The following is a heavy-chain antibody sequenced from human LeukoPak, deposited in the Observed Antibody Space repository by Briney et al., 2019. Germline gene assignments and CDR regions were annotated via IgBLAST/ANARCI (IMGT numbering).Heavy chain of an antibody. D-gene: IGHD2-2*01. CDR3: ATAAYNAFDI. CDR2: VDPEDGET. J-gene: IGHJ3*02. Sequence: ASVKVSCKVSGYTFTDYYMRWVQQAPGKGLEWMGLVDPEDGETIYAEKFQGRVTITADTSTDTAYMELSSLRSEDTAVYYCATAAYNAFDIWGQGTMVTVSS. V-gene: IGHV1-69-2*01. CDR1: GYTFTDYY.